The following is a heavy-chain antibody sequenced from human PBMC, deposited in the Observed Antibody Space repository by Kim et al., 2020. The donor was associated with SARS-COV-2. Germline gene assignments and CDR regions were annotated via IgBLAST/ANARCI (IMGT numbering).Heavy chain of an antibody. V-gene: IGHV3-66*01. Sequence: GGSLRLSCAASGFTVSSNYMSWVRQAPGKGLEWVSVIYSGGSTYYADSVKGRFTISRDNSKNTLYLQMNSLRAEDTAVYYCARDLVVYGMDVWGQGTTVTVSS. CDR1: GFTVSSNY. J-gene: IGHJ6*02. D-gene: IGHD2-21*01. CDR3: ARDLVVYGMDV. CDR2: IYSGGST.